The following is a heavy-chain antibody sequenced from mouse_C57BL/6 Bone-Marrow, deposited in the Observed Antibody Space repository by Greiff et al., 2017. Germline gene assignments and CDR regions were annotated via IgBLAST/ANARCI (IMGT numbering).Heavy chain of an antibody. Sequence: VQLQQSGPVLVKPGASVTMSCKASGYTFTDYYMNWVKQSHGKSLEWIGVINPYNGGTSYNQKFKGKATLTVDKSSNTAYMELNSLTSEDSAVYYSGRTEGYYDYDGDAMGYWSQGTSVTVSS. CDR2: INPYNGGT. CDR3: GRTEGYYDYDGDAMGY. D-gene: IGHD2-4*01. CDR1: GYTFTDYY. J-gene: IGHJ4*01. V-gene: IGHV1-19*01.